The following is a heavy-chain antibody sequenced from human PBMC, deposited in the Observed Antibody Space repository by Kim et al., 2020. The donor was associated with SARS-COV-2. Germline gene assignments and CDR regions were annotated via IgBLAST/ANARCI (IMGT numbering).Heavy chain of an antibody. Sequence: GGSLRLSCAASGFTFSSYGMHWVRQAPGKGLEWVAVIWYDGSNKYYADSVKGRFTISRDNSKNTLYLQMNSLRAEDTAVYYCARARWYYDILTGRYGMDVWGQGTTVTVSS. CDR3: ARARWYYDILTGRYGMDV. CDR2: IWYDGSNK. CDR1: GFTFSSYG. J-gene: IGHJ6*02. V-gene: IGHV3-33*01. D-gene: IGHD3-9*01.